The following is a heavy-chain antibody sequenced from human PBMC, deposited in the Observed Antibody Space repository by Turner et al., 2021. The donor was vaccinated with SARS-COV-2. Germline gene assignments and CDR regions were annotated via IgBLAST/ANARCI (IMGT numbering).Heavy chain of an antibody. CDR3: ARGYSSGWYQSGAFDI. CDR2: IYSGGST. V-gene: IGHV3-53*01. Sequence: EVPRVDAGGGLIQPGGSLKLSCAASGFTVSSSYMSWVRQAPGKGLKWVSVIYSGGSTYYADSVKGRFTISRDNSKNTLYLQMNSLRAEDTAVYYCARGYSSGWYQSGAFDIWGQGTMVTVSS. J-gene: IGHJ3*02. CDR1: GFTVSSSY. D-gene: IGHD6-19*01.